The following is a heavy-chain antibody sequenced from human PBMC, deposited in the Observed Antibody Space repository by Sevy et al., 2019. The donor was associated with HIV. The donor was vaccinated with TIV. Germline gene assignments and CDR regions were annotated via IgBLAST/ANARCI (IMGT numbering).Heavy chain of an antibody. CDR1: GFTFSNSF. J-gene: IGHJ3*01. CDR3: GTGDAYDV. Sequence: WGSLRLSCAASGFTFSNSFMSWARQAPGRGLEWVGRITRKIDGETTLYAAPVKGRFTISRDDSRNTMYLQMDSLKIEDTAMYYCGTGDAYDVSGQGTTVTVSS. V-gene: IGHV3-15*06. D-gene: IGHD7-27*01. CDR2: ITRKIDGETT.